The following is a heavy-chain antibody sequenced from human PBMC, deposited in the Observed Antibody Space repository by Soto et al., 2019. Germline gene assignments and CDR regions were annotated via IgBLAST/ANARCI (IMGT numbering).Heavy chain of an antibody. D-gene: IGHD5-12*01. CDR2: ISYDGSNK. CDR3: ANLKYSGYDPQYGMDV. Sequence: PVGSLRLSCAASGFTFSSYGMHWVRQAPGKGLEWVAVISYDGSNKYYADSVKGRFTISRDNSKKTLYLQMNSLRAEDTAVYYCANLKYSGYDPQYGMDVWGQGAPVTVYS. J-gene: IGHJ6*02. CDR1: GFTFSSYG. V-gene: IGHV3-30*18.